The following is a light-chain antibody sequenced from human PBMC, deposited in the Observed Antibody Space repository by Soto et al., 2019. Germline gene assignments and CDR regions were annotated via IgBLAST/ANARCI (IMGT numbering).Light chain of an antibody. CDR3: IAYTNTGARV. CDR1: SSDIGANKF. Sequence: QSVPTQPASVSGSPGQSITISCTGTSSDIGANKFVSWYQQYPGRAPKLIIYEVSNRPSEVSVRFSGSKSGNTASLTVSGLRAEDEADYYCIAYTNTGARVFGTGTKVTVL. J-gene: IGLJ1*01. V-gene: IGLV2-14*01. CDR2: EVS.